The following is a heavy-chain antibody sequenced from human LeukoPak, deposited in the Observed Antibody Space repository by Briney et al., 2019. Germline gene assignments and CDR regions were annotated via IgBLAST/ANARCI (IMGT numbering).Heavy chain of an antibody. Sequence: GASGKVSCKVSGYTLTELSMHWVRQAPGKGLGWMGGFDPEDGETIYAQKFQGRVTMTEDTSTDTAYMELRSLRSEDTAVYYCAVDYYGSGSYYLPPFDYWGQGTLVTVSS. V-gene: IGHV1-24*01. CDR3: AVDYYGSGSYYLPPFDY. CDR2: FDPEDGET. CDR1: GYTLTELS. J-gene: IGHJ4*02. D-gene: IGHD3-10*01.